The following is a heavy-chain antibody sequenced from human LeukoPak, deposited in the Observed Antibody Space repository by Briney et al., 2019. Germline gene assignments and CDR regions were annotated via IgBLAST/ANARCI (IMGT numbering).Heavy chain of an antibody. J-gene: IGHJ6*02. V-gene: IGHV3-23*01. CDR2: ISDSGGST. D-gene: IGHD5-12*01. CDR1: GFTFSSYA. Sequence: GRSLRLSCAASGFTFSSYAMHWVRQAPGKGLEWVSAISDSGGSTYYADSVKGRFTISRDNSKNTLYLQMNSLRAEDTAVYYCAKDRVANIPSGYYYYYGMDVWGQGTTVTVSS. CDR3: AKDRVANIPSGYYYYYGMDV.